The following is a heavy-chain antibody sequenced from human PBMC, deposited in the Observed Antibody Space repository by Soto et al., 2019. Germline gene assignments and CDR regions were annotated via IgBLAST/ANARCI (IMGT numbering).Heavy chain of an antibody. D-gene: IGHD3-16*02. CDR3: ARDLGSLGSNHP. CDR2: ISSSSSTI. V-gene: IGHV3-48*01. Sequence: GGSLRLSCAASGFTFSSYSMNWVRQAPGKGLEWVSYISSSSSTIYYADSVKGGFTISRDNARNSLYLQMNSLRAEDTAVYYCARDLGSLGSNHPWGQGTLVTVSS. J-gene: IGHJ5*02. CDR1: GFTFSSYS.